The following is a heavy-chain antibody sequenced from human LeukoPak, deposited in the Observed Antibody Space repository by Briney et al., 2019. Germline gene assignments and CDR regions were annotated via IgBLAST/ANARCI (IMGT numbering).Heavy chain of an antibody. V-gene: IGHV4-4*07. CDR1: GGSISSYY. CDR3: ARTRESGYSYGNDAFDI. CDR2: IYTSGST. D-gene: IGHD5-18*01. Sequence: SETLSLTCTVSGGSISSYYWSWIRQPAGKGLEWIGRIYTSGSTNYNPSLKSRVTMSVDTSKNQSSLKLSSVTAADTAVYYCARTRESGYSYGNDAFDIWGQGTMVTVSS. J-gene: IGHJ3*02.